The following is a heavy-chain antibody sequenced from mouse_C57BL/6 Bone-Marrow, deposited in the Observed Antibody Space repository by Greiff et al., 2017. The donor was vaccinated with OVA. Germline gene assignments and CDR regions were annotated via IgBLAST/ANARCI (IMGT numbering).Heavy chain of an antibody. CDR2: IDPSDSYT. J-gene: IGHJ2*01. CDR3: ARWGQGY. Sequence: QVQLQQSGAELVMPGASVKLSCKASSYTFTSYWMHWVKQRPGQGLEWIGEIDPSDSYTNYNQKFKGKSTLTVDKSSSTAYMQLSSLTSEDSAVYYCARWGQGYWGQGTTLTVSS. V-gene: IGHV1-69*01. D-gene: IGHD3-3*01. CDR1: SYTFTSYW.